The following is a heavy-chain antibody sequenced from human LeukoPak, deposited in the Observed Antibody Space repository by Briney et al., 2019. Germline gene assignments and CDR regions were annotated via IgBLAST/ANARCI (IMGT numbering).Heavy chain of an antibody. CDR2: MSGSGGST. CDR3: ARVQDFYDTGAIIRRYFDF. CDR1: GFTFSRYA. Sequence: GGSLRLSCVASGFTFSRYAMSWVRQAPGKGLEWVSTMSGSGGSTYYADSVKGRFTISRDNSKNTLFLQMNSLRAEDTAVYYCARVQDFYDTGAIIRRYFDFWGQGTLVPVSS. D-gene: IGHD3-22*01. V-gene: IGHV3-23*01. J-gene: IGHJ4*02.